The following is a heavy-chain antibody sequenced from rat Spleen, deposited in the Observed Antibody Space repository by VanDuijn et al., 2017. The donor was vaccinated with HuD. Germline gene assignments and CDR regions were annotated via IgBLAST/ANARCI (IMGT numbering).Heavy chain of an antibody. CDR2: ISSGGST. Sequence: QVQLKESGPGLVQPSQTLSLTCTVSGFSLTSNSVHWVRQPPGKGLEWIAAISSGGSTYYNSALKSRQSISRDTSKSQVFLKMNSLQTEDTAIYFCTRELGAHWGQGVMVTVSS. V-gene: IGHV2-6*01. D-gene: IGHD5-1*01. CDR1: GFSLTSNS. CDR3: TRELGAH. J-gene: IGHJ2*01.